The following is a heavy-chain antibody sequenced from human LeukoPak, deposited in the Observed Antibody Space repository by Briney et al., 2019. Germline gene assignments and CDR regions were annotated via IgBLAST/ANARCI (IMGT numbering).Heavy chain of an antibody. J-gene: IGHJ4*02. CDR1: GFTFSSYA. CDR2: ISGCGGST. CDR3: AKVKMSSWDDVGY. D-gene: IGHD1-1*01. Sequence: GGSLRLSCAASGFTFSSYAMSWLRQAPAKGLEWVSAISGCGGSTYYADSVKGRFTISRDNSKNTLYLQMNSLRAEDTAVYYCAKVKMSSWDDVGYWGQGTLVTVSS. V-gene: IGHV3-23*01.